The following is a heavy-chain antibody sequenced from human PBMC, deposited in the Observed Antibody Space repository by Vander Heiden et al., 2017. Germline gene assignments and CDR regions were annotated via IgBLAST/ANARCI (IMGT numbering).Heavy chain of an antibody. CDR2: ISSSSSYI. J-gene: IGHJ4*02. D-gene: IGHD3-10*01. CDR3: ARNLKNYYGSGSYYYYFDY. Sequence: EVQLVESGGGLVTTGGSLRLPCAASGFTFSSYSMNWVRQAPGKGLEWVSSISSSSSYIYYADSVKGRFTISRDNAKNSLYLQMNSLRAEDTAVYYCARNLKNYYGSGSYYYYFDYWGQGTLVTVSS. V-gene: IGHV3-21*01. CDR1: GFTFSSYS.